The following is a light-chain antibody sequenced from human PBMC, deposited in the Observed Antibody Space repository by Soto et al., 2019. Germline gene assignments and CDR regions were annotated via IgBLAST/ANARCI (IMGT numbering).Light chain of an antibody. CDR2: TAS. CDR1: QLINGY. J-gene: IGKJ1*01. Sequence: DIQLTQSPSSLSASLGDRVTISCRASQLINGYLNWYQQKPGKAPRLLIYTASNLQSGVPSTFSGTRSGTDFTLIISDLQAEDFATYYCQQTYSPLRTFGQGTGWKSN. V-gene: IGKV1-39*01. CDR3: QQTYSPLRT.